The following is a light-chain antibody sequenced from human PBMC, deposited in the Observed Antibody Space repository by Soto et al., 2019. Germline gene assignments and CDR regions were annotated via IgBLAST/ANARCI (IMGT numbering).Light chain of an antibody. V-gene: IGKV3-20*01. Sequence: EIVLTQSPGTLSLSPGERATLSCRASQSFGSTSLAWYQQKPGQSPRLLIYGASSRATGIPDRFSGSGSGTDFTLTISRLEPEDFEVYYCQQYGSSPSGTFGQGTKVEIK. CDR3: QQYGSSPSGT. CDR2: GAS. J-gene: IGKJ1*01. CDR1: QSFGSTS.